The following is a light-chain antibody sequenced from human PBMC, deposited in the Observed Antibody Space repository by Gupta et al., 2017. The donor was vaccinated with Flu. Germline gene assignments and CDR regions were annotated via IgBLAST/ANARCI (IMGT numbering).Light chain of an antibody. V-gene: IGLV2-23*03. Sequence: SALPQPASVSVSPGPSITISSTGTSRDVGCYNLVSWYQQPPGNAPKLLIYEGSKRPSGVANRFSGSKYGSTASMTTSWLQAEEEADYYFFSYAGSSTVYVFGSGTKLTVL. CDR1: SRDVGCYNL. J-gene: IGLJ1*01. CDR3: FSYAGSSTVYV. CDR2: EGS.